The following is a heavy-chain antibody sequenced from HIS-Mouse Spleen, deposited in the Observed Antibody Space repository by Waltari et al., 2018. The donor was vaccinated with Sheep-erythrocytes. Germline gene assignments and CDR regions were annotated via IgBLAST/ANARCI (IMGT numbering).Heavy chain of an antibody. Sequence: QVQLQESGPGLVKPSETLSLTCTVSGYSISSGYYWGWIRQPPGTGLGWIGSIYHSGSTYYTPSLKGRVTRSVDTSKNQFSLKLSSVTAADTAVYYCASQPNWGYWYFDLWGRGTLVTVSS. CDR3: ASQPNWGYWYFDL. J-gene: IGHJ2*01. CDR1: GYSISSGYY. V-gene: IGHV4-38-2*02. CDR2: IYHSGST. D-gene: IGHD7-27*01.